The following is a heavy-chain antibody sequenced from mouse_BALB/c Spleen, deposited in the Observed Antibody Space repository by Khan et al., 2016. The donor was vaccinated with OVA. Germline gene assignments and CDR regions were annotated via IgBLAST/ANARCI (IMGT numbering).Heavy chain of an antibody. J-gene: IGHJ3*01. CDR2: INPDSSTI. CDR3: ASPYRYDGRGWFAY. D-gene: IGHD2-14*01. CDR1: GFAFSRYW. V-gene: IGHV4-1*02. Sequence: EVQLVESGGGLVQPGGSLKLSCAASGFAFSRYWMSWVRQAPGKGLEWIGEINPDSSTINYTPSLKDKFIISRDNANNTLYLQMSKVRSEDTALYYCASPYRYDGRGWFAYWGQGTLVTVSA.